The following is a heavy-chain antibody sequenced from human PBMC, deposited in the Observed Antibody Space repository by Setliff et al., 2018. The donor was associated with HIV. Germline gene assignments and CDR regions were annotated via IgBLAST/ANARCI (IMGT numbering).Heavy chain of an antibody. D-gene: IGHD6-19*01. CDR2: ISGSDGTV. Sequence: GGSLRLSCAASGFKFGDFEMNWVRQAPGKGLEWISYISGSDGTVFYADSVKGRFSVSRDNAENSLSLQMSGLKIEDMAVYYCAKDGSGWSQHWGQGTRVTVSS. CDR3: AKDGSGWSQH. CDR1: GFKFGDFE. V-gene: IGHV3-48*03. J-gene: IGHJ1*01.